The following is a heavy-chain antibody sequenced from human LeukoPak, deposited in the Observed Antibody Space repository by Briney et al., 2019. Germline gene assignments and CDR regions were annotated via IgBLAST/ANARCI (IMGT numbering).Heavy chain of an antibody. CDR3: ARARIRGWFDP. CDR1: GGSFSGYY. CDR2: INHSGST. D-gene: IGHD3-3*02. V-gene: IGHV4-34*01. J-gene: IGHJ5*02. Sequence: SETLSLTCAVYGGSFSGYYWSWIRQPPGKGLGWIGEINHSGSTNYNPSLKSRVTISVDTSKNQFSLKLSSVTAADTAVYYCARARIRGWFDPWGQGTLVTVSS.